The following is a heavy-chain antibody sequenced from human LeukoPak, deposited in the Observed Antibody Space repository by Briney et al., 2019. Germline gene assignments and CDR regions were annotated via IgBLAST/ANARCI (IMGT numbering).Heavy chain of an antibody. CDR1: GFTFSSYA. Sequence: PGGSLRLSCAASGFTFSSYAMHWVRQAPGKGLEWVAVISYDGSNKYYADSVKGRFTISRDNPKNTLYLQMNSLRAEDTAVYYCAREDNFVATIKGYFDYWGQGTLVTVSS. D-gene: IGHD5-12*01. CDR2: ISYDGSNK. J-gene: IGHJ4*02. V-gene: IGHV3-30*04. CDR3: AREDNFVATIKGYFDY.